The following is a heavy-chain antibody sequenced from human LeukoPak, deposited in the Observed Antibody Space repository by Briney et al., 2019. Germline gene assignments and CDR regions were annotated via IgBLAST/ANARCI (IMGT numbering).Heavy chain of an antibody. J-gene: IGHJ3*02. CDR3: AREFPERPIAVAFAFDI. CDR2: IYTSGST. D-gene: IGHD6-19*01. V-gene: IGHV4-4*07. Sequence: SETLSLTCTVSGGSISSYYWSWIRQPAGKGLEWIGRIYTSGSTNYNPSLKSRVTMSVDTSKNQFSLKLSSVTAADTAVSYCAREFPERPIAVAFAFDIWGQGTMVTVSS. CDR1: GGSISSYY.